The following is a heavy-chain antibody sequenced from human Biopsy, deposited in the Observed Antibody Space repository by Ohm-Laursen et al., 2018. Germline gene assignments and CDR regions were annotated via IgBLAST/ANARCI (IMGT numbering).Heavy chain of an antibody. V-gene: IGHV3-21*04. Sequence: GSLRLSCAASGFTFSGFSMNWVRQAPGKGLEWVSSISASGNHIYYTDSVKGRFTVSRDNGKNSLYLQMNSLRGEDTALYYCAKDSGGSPLGELFHWGQGNLVTVSS. CDR1: GFTFSGFS. D-gene: IGHD3-16*01. J-gene: IGHJ4*02. CDR3: AKDSGGSPLGELFH. CDR2: ISASGNHI.